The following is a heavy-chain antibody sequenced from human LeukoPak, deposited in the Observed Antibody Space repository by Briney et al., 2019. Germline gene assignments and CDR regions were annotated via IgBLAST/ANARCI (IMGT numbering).Heavy chain of an antibody. CDR1: GYTFTGYY. Sequence: ASVKVSCKASGYTFTGYYMHWVRQAPGQGLEWMGWINPNSGGTNYAQKFQGRVTMTRDTSISTAYMELSRLRSDDTAVYYCARTYGSGSYDDYWGQGTLVTVSS. J-gene: IGHJ4*02. CDR3: ARTYGSGSYDDY. V-gene: IGHV1-2*02. CDR2: INPNSGGT. D-gene: IGHD3-10*01.